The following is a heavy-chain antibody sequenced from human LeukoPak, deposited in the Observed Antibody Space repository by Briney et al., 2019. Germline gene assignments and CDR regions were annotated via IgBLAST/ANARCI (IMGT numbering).Heavy chain of an antibody. V-gene: IGHV3-23*01. D-gene: IGHD3-22*01. J-gene: IGHJ4*02. CDR1: GFTLSGHW. CDR3: AKVAHYYDSSGYLNPFDY. CDR2: ISGSGGST. Sequence: GGSLRLSCAASGFTLSGHWMSWVRQAPGKGLEWVSAISGSGGSTYYADSVKGRFTISRDNSKNTLYLQMNSLRAEDTAVYYCAKVAHYYDSSGYLNPFDYWGQGTLVTVSS.